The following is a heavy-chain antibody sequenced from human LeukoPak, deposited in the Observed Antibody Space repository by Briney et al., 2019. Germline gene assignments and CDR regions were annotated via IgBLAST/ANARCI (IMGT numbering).Heavy chain of an antibody. CDR1: GGSMSGYY. V-gene: IGHV4-59*01. CDR3: ARDSTSWKNWFDP. J-gene: IGHJ5*02. CDR2: IYYNGNT. D-gene: IGHD2-2*01. Sequence: SETLSLTCTVSGGSMSGYYWSWIRQPPGKGLEWIGYIYYNGNTNYSPSLKSRVTISTDTSKNQLSLKLSSVTAADTAVYYCARDSTSWKNWFDPWGQGILVTVSS.